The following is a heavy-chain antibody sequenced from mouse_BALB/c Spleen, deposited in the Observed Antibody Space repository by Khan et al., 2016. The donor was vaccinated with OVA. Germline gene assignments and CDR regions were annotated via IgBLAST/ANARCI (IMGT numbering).Heavy chain of an antibody. V-gene: IGHV2-9*02. CDR3: ARLEDM. CDR2: IWAGGST. CDR1: GFSLTSYG. J-gene: IGHJ2*01. Sequence: QVQLKESGPGLVAPSQSLSITCTVSGFSLTSYGVHWVRQPPGKGLEWLGVIWAGGSTNYNSALMYRLSISKENSKSQVFLKMNSLQTDDTARYYCARLEDMWGQGTTLTVSS.